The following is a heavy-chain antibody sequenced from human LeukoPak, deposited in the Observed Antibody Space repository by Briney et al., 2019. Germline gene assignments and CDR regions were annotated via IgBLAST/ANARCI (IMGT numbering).Heavy chain of an antibody. V-gene: IGHV3-23*01. D-gene: IGHD1-26*01. Sequence: PGRSLRLSCAASGFTFSSYAMDWVRQVPGKGLAWFSAISASGGRTYYADSVKGRFTISRDNSRSTLYLQMNSLTAEDTAVYFCARPYTAIVGPGPMDVWGKGTTVTVSS. CDR3: ARPYTAIVGPGPMDV. CDR2: ISASGGRT. CDR1: GFTFSSYA. J-gene: IGHJ6*04.